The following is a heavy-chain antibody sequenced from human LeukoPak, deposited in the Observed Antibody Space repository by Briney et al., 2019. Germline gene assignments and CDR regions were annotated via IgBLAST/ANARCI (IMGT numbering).Heavy chain of an antibody. J-gene: IGHJ4*02. CDR3: AKSAAGTADFDY. D-gene: IGHD1-1*01. Sequence: SETLSLTCTVSGGSISSGTYYWSWIRQPAGKGLEWIRRISASGSTNYNPSLQSRVTISVDTSKNQFSLKVSSVTAADTAVYYCAKSAAGTADFDYWGQGTLVTVSS. V-gene: IGHV4-61*02. CDR2: ISASGST. CDR1: GGSISSGTYY.